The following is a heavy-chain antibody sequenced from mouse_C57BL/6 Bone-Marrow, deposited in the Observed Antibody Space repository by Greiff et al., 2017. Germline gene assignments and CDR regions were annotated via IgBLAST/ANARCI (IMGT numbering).Heavy chain of an antibody. J-gene: IGHJ3*01. Sequence: QVQLQQPGAELVKPGASVTLSCKASGYTFTSYWMQWVKQRPGQGLEWIGEIDPSASYTNYNQKFKGKATLTVDTSSSTAYMQLSSLTSEDSAVYYCAIYYYGSSGAWFAYWGQGTLVTVSA. CDR1: GYTFTSYW. CDR3: AIYYYGSSGAWFAY. CDR2: IDPSASYT. V-gene: IGHV1-50*01. D-gene: IGHD1-1*01.